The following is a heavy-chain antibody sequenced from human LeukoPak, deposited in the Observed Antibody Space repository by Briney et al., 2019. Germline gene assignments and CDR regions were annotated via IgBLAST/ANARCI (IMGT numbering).Heavy chain of an antibody. J-gene: IGHJ4*02. CDR1: GFTFSTYA. D-gene: IGHD3-16*01. V-gene: IGHV3-23*01. Sequence: GGSLRLSCAASGFTFSTYAMSWVRQAPGKGLEWVSAMSGSGTGTSYAESVQGRFTISRDNSKNTLYLQMNSLRAEDTAVYYCTRGAGWLIDYWGQGILVTVSS. CDR2: MSGSGTGT. CDR3: TRGAGWLIDY.